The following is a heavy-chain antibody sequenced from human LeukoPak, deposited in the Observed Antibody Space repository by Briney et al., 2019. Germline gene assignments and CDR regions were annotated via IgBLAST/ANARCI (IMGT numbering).Heavy chain of an antibody. CDR3: ARCSSSCFSVDY. D-gene: IGHD6-13*01. J-gene: IGHJ4*02. V-gene: IGHV1-46*01. CDR1: GYTFTNYY. CDR2: INPSGGST. Sequence: ASVKVSCKASGYTFTNYYIHWVRQAPGQGLEWMGLINPSGGSTNYAQKFQGRVTMTRDTSTSTVHMELSSLISEDTAIYYCARCSSSCFSVDYWGQGTLVTVSS.